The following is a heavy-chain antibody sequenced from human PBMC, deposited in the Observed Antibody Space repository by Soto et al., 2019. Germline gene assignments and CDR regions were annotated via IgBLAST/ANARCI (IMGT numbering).Heavy chain of an antibody. CDR1: GYTFTSYY. V-gene: IGHV1-46*01. CDR3: ARDQVPYYYDSSDPVDAFDI. D-gene: IGHD3-22*01. Sequence: ASVKVSCKASGYTFTSYYMHWVRQAPGQGLEWMGIINPSGGSTSYAQKFQGRVTMTRDTSTSTVYMELSSLRSGDTAVYYCARDQVPYYYDSSDPVDAFDIWGQGTMVTVSS. J-gene: IGHJ3*02. CDR2: INPSGGST.